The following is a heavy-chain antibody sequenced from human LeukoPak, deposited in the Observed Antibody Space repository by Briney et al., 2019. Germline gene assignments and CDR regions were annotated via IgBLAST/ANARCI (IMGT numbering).Heavy chain of an antibody. J-gene: IGHJ5*02. CDR1: GFTFGSYS. D-gene: IGHD2-8*02. V-gene: IGHV3-48*02. Sequence: GGSLRLSCAASGFTFGSYSMNWVRQAPGKGLEWVSYISGSGFTIYYADSVKGRFTISRDTAKNSLYLQMNSLRDEDTAVYYCARKVLPDNWFDPWGQGTLVTVSS. CDR2: ISGSGFTI. CDR3: ARKVLPDNWFDP.